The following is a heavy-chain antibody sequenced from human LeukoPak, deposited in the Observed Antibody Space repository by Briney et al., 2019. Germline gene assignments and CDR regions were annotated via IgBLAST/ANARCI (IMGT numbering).Heavy chain of an antibody. CDR3: ERDFTATGVGGMDV. CDR1: GFTLSNYS. J-gene: IGHJ6*02. V-gene: IGHV3-30-3*01. D-gene: IGHD4-11*01. Sequence: PGGSLTLSCAASGFTLSNYSMNWVRQPPGKGLEWVAVIPHDGSNKYYADSVKGRLPISRDNAKTTLYLQMNSMRTEDTAVYYYERDFTATGVGGMDVWGQGTTVTVSS. CDR2: IPHDGSNK.